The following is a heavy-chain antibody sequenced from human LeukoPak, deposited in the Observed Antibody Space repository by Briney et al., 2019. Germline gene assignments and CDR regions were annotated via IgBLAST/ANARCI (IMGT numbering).Heavy chain of an antibody. V-gene: IGHV3-15*01. CDR2: IKSKTDGGTT. CDR1: GFSFSRAW. Sequence: GWSLRLSCAASGFSFSRAWMSWVRQAPGKGLEWVGRIKSKTDGGTTDYAAPVKGRFTISRGDSKNTLYLQMNSLKTEDTAVYYCTTDLAYFDTSGYPHWGQGTLVTVSS. D-gene: IGHD3-22*01. CDR3: TTDLAYFDTSGYPH. J-gene: IGHJ4*02.